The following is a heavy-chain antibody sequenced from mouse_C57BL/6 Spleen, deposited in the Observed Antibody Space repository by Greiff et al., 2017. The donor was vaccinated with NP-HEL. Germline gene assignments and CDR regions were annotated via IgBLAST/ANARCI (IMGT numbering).Heavy chain of an antibody. CDR3: ARRTTYWYFDV. J-gene: IGHJ1*03. Sequence: EVHLVESGGGLVKPGGSLKLSCAASGFTFSDYGMHWVRPAPEKGLEWVAYISSGSSTIYYADTVKGRFTIARDNAKNTLFLQMTSLRSEDTAMYYCARRTTYWYFDVWGTGTTVTVSS. V-gene: IGHV5-17*01. D-gene: IGHD2-12*01. CDR1: GFTFSDYG. CDR2: ISSGSSTI.